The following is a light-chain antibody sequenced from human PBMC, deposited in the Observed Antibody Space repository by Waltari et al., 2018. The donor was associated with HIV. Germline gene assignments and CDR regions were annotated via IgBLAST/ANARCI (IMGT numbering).Light chain of an antibody. V-gene: IGLV2-14*03. CDR1: SSDVGGYNY. CDR2: DVS. CDR3: SSYTSSSTRV. Sequence: QSALTQPASVSGSPGPSITISCTGTSSDVGGYNYVPWYQRHPGKAPKLIIYDVSNRPSGVSNRFSGSKSGNRASLTISGLQAEDEADYYCSSYTSSSTRVFGGGTTVTVL. J-gene: IGLJ3*02.